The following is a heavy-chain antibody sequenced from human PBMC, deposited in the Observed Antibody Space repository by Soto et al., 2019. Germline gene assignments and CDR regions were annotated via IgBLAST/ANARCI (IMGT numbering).Heavy chain of an antibody. CDR3: AKAPKAVAGRRYYGMDV. Sequence: QVQLVQSGAEVKKPGSSVKVSCKASGGTFSSYAISWVRQAPGQGLEWMGGIIPIFGTANYAQKFQGRVTIPAHESTSTAYRELSSLRSEDTAVYYCAKAPKAVAGRRYYGMDVWGQGTTVTVSS. J-gene: IGHJ6*02. V-gene: IGHV1-69*12. D-gene: IGHD6-19*01. CDR1: GGTFSSYA. CDR2: IIPIFGTA.